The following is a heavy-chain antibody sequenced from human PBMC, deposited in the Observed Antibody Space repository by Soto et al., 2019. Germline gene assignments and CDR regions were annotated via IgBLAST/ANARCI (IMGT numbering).Heavy chain of an antibody. J-gene: IGHJ4*02. CDR3: ARDAEYYGSGSYTDH. CDR2: ISPNNGKT. Sequence: QVQLVQSGAEVKKPGASVKVYCEASGYTFTNYGISWVRQAPGQGLEWMGWISPNNGKTNYVQNLQGRVSMTTDTSTSTAYMELRSLRSDDTAVYYCARDAEYYGSGSYTDHWGKGTLVTVSS. CDR1: GYTFTNYG. D-gene: IGHD3-10*01. V-gene: IGHV1-18*01.